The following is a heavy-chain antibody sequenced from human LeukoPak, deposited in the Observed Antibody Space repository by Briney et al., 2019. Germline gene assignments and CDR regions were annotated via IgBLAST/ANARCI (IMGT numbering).Heavy chain of an antibody. CDR2: IIPILGIA. D-gene: IGHD3-3*01. V-gene: IGHV1-69*04. J-gene: IGHJ4*02. CDR1: GGTFSSYT. CDR3: ARDHRAYYDFWSVDYYFDY. Sequence: SVKVSCKASGGTFSSYTISWVRQAPGQGLEWMGRIIPILGIANYAQKFQGRVTITADKSTSTAYMELSSLRSEDTAVYYCARDHRAYYDFWSVDYYFDYWGQGTLVTVSS.